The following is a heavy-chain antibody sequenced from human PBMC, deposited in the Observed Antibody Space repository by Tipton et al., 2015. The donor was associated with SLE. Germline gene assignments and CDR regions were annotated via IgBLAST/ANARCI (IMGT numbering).Heavy chain of an antibody. CDR2: IYSGGST. D-gene: IGHD3-16*01. CDR3: ARDSGEGYFDL. J-gene: IGHJ2*01. Sequence: SLRLSCAASGFTFSSYTMNWVRQAPGKGLEWVSVIYSGGSTYYADSVKGRFTISRDNAKNSLYLQMNSLRAEDTAVYYCARDSGEGYFDLWGRGTLVTVSS. CDR1: GFTFSSYT. V-gene: IGHV3-53*01.